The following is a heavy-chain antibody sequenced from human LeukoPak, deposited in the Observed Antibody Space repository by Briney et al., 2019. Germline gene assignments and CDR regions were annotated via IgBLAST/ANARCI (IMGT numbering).Heavy chain of an antibody. Sequence: ASVKVPCKVSGYTLTELSMHWVRQAPGKGLEWMGGFDPEDGETIYAQKFQGRVTMTEDTSTDTAYMELSSLRSEDTAVYYCATDNYDSSGYPVTFGNWGQGTLVTVSS. CDR2: FDPEDGET. CDR1: GYTLTELS. D-gene: IGHD3-22*01. CDR3: ATDNYDSSGYPVTFGN. J-gene: IGHJ4*02. V-gene: IGHV1-24*01.